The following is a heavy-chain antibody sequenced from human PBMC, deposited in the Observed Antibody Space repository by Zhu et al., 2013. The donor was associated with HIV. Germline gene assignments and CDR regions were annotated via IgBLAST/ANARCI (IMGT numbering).Heavy chain of an antibody. Sequence: QMQLVQSGPEVKKPGTSVRVSCKASGFTFTNSVVQWVRQDRGQRLEWIGWIVVGSGNTNYAQKFQERVTITRDMSTSTAYMELSSLRSEDTAVYYCAADLYCSSTNCYWSWFDPWAEEPVGHRLL. CDR3: AADLYCSSTNCYWSWFDP. D-gene: IGHD2-2*01. J-gene: IGHJ5*02. CDR1: GFTFTNSV. V-gene: IGHV1-58*01. CDR2: IVVGSGNT.